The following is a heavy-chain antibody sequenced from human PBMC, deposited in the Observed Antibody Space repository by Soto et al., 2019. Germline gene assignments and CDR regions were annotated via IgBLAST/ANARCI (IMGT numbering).Heavy chain of an antibody. CDR1: GFTFSSYG. V-gene: IGHV3-30*18. CDR3: AKDPRNYYDSSGFWSGGFDY. D-gene: IGHD3-22*01. Sequence: PGGSLRLSCATSGFTFSSYGIHWVRQAPGKGLEWVAVISYDGSDKYYADSVKGRFTISRDNSKNMLYLQLNSLRAEDTAVYYCAKDPRNYYDSSGFWSGGFDYWSQGSLLTV. CDR2: ISYDGSDK. J-gene: IGHJ4*02.